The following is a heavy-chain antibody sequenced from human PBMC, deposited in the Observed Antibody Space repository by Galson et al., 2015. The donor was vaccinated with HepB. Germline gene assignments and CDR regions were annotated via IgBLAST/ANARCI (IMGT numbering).Heavy chain of an antibody. J-gene: IGHJ6*02. D-gene: IGHD4/OR15-4a*01. CDR2: ISYDGSNK. CDR1: GFTFSSYG. Sequence: SLRLSCAASGFTFSSYGMHWVRQAPGKGLEWVAVISYDGSNKYYADSVKGRFTISRDNSKNTLYLQMNSLRAEDTAVYYCAKGPTIKSSSYYYYGMDVWGQGTTVTVSS. CDR3: AKGPTIKSSSYYYYGMDV. V-gene: IGHV3-30*18.